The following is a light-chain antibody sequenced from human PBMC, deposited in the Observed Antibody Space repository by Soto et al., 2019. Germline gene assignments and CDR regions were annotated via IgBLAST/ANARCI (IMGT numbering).Light chain of an antibody. Sequence: QSVLTQPPSVSGSPGQSVTSSCTWISSSIGAVYDVHWYQQLPGTAPKLLIYGNSNRPSGVPDRFSGSKSGTSASLAITGLQAEDEADYYCQSYDSSLSGYVFGTGTKVTVL. CDR1: SSSIGAVYD. J-gene: IGLJ1*01. V-gene: IGLV1-40*01. CDR2: GNS. CDR3: QSYDSSLSGYV.